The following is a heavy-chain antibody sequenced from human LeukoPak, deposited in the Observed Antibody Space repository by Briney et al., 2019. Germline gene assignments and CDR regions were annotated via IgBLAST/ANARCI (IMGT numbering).Heavy chain of an antibody. D-gene: IGHD4-17*01. Sequence: GRSLRLSCAASGFTFDDYAMHWVRQAPGKGLEWVSGISWNSGSIGYADSVKGRFTISRDNAKNSLYLQMNSLRAEDTALYYCAKAYGDYMAFDIWGQGTMVTVSS. J-gene: IGHJ3*02. CDR3: AKAYGDYMAFDI. CDR1: GFTFDDYA. CDR2: ISWNSGSI. V-gene: IGHV3-9*01.